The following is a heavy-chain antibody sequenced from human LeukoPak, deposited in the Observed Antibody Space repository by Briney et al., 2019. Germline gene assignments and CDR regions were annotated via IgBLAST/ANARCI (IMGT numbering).Heavy chain of an antibody. Sequence: GGSLRLSCAASGFTFSSYAMSWVRQAPGMGLEWVSAISGSGGSTYYADSVKGRFTISRDNSKNTLYLQMNSLRAEDTAVYYCAKDRRRGGYSYGYFSYWGQGTLVTVSS. CDR3: AKDRRRGGYSYGYFSY. J-gene: IGHJ4*02. D-gene: IGHD5-18*01. V-gene: IGHV3-23*01. CDR1: GFTFSSYA. CDR2: ISGSGGST.